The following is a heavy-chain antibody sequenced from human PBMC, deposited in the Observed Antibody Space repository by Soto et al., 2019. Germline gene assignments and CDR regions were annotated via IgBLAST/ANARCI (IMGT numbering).Heavy chain of an antibody. CDR2: IIPIFGTA. Sequence: GASVKGSCKAAGGTFSSYAISWWRQSAGQGLEWMGGIIPIFGTANYAQKFQGRVTITADESTSTAYMELSSLRSEDTAVYYCARDGGGGVGDYFDYWGQGTLVTVSS. CDR3: ARDGGGGVGDYFDY. J-gene: IGHJ4*02. V-gene: IGHV1-69*13. D-gene: IGHD3-16*01. CDR1: GGTFSSYA.